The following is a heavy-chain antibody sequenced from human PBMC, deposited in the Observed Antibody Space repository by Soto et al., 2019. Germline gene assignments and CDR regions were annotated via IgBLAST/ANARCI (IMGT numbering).Heavy chain of an antibody. CDR3: VWVSGWVLDY. CDR2: VKQDGSEQ. Sequence: EVHLVESGGGLVQPGGSLRLSCSASGFIFSSYWMTWVRHAPGKGLEWVANVKQDGSEQHYVDSVKGRFTISRDNVKNSLFLQMNSLRAEDTAVYYCVWVSGWVLDYWGQGTLVTVSS. CDR1: GFIFSSYW. J-gene: IGHJ4*02. D-gene: IGHD6-19*01. V-gene: IGHV3-7*03.